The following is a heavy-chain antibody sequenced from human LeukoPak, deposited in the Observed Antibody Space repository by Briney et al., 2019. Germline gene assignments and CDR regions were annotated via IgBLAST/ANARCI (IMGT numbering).Heavy chain of an antibody. Sequence: ASVKVSCKASGYTFTSYGISWVRQAPGQGLEWMGWISAYNGNTNYAQKLQGGVTMTTDTSTSTAYMELRSLRSDDTAVYYCAREMSGHANIAVAGSNDYWGQGTLVTVSS. CDR3: AREMSGHANIAVAGSNDY. CDR1: GYTFTSYG. D-gene: IGHD6-19*01. V-gene: IGHV1-18*01. CDR2: ISAYNGNT. J-gene: IGHJ4*02.